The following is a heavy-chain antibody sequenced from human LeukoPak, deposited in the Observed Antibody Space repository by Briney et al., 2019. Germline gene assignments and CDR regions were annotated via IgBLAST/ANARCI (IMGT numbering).Heavy chain of an antibody. Sequence: GASVKVSCKASGYTFTGYYMHWVRQAPGQGLEWMGRINPNSGGTNYAQKFQGRVTMTRDTSISTAYMELSRLRSDDTAVYYCARDHSSGWCPDQVIFDYWGQGTLVTVS. CDR1: GYTFTGYY. J-gene: IGHJ4*02. V-gene: IGHV1-2*06. CDR2: INPNSGGT. CDR3: ARDHSSGWCPDQVIFDY. D-gene: IGHD6-19*01.